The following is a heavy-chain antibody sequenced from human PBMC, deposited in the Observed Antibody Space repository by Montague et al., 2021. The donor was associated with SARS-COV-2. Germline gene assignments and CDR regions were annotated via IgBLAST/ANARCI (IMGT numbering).Heavy chain of an antibody. CDR3: ARDNESYYSPNCYFGMDA. J-gene: IGHJ6*02. D-gene: IGHD3-10*01. Sequence: SETLSLTCTVSGVSVSTYYWSWIRQPPGKGLEWIGYVYYSGSTNYNPSLKSRVTISVDMSKNQFSLKLSSVTAADTAVYYCARDNESYYSPNCYFGMDAWGQGTTVTVSS. V-gene: IGHV4-59*02. CDR2: VYYSGST. CDR1: GVSVSTYY.